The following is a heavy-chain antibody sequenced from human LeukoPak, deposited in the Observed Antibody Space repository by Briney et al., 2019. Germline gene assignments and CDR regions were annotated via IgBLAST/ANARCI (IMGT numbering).Heavy chain of an antibody. J-gene: IGHJ5*02. Sequence: SETLSLTCAVSGCSISSGYYWGWIRQPPGKGLEWIGSIYHSGSTYYNPSLKSRVTISVDTSKNQFSLKLSSVTAADTAVYYCARRYMDTAMFVWFDPWGQGTLVTVSS. D-gene: IGHD5-18*01. CDR2: IYHSGST. CDR1: GCSISSGYY. CDR3: ARRYMDTAMFVWFDP. V-gene: IGHV4-38-2*01.